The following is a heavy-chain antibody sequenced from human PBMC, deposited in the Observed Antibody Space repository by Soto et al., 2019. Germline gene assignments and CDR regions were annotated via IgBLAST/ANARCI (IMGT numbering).Heavy chain of an antibody. Sequence: QVQLVQSGAEVKKPGSSVKVSCKASGDAFTNYIFDWVRQAPGQGLEWMGGIIPMFGTPKYAQTFQDRVTISADVSTDTAYLELTSLRFDDTAVYYCARGRDQPPVGLYFDSWGEGTRVTVSS. CDR2: IIPMFGTP. J-gene: IGHJ4*02. V-gene: IGHV1-69*01. CDR3: ARGRDQPPVGLYFDS. D-gene: IGHD1-26*01. CDR1: GDAFTNYI.